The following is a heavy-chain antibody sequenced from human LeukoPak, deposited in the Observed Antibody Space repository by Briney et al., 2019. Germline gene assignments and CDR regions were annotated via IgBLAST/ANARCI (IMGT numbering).Heavy chain of an antibody. V-gene: IGHV4-39*07. CDR2: IYYSGST. D-gene: IGHD3-22*01. CDR1: GGSISSSSYY. CDR3: ARTYYYDSSGYSVDAFDI. Sequence: SETLSLTCTVSGGSISSSSYYWGWIRQPPGKGLEWIGSIYYSGSTYYNPSLKSRVTISVDTSKNQFSLKLSSVTAADTAVYYCARTYYYDSSGYSVDAFDIWGQGTMVTVSS. J-gene: IGHJ3*02.